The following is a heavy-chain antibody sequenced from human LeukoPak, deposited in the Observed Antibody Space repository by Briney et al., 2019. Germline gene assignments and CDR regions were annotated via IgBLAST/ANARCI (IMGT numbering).Heavy chain of an antibody. Sequence: GASVTVSCKASGGTFSSYAISWVRQAPGQGLEWMGGIIPIFGTANYAQKFQGRVTITADESTSTAYMELSSLRSEDTAVYYCARRFRRYCSGGSCYYYYGMDVWGQGTTVTVSS. CDR3: ARRFRRYCSGGSCYYYYGMDV. V-gene: IGHV1-69*13. CDR2: IIPIFGTA. D-gene: IGHD2-15*01. J-gene: IGHJ6*02. CDR1: GGTFSSYA.